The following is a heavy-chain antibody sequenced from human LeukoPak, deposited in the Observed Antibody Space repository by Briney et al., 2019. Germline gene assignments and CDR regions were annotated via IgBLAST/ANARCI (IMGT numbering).Heavy chain of an antibody. J-gene: IGHJ5*02. CDR1: GGSFSGYY. Sequence: SETLSLTCAVYGGSFSGYYWSWIRQPPGKGLEWIGEINHSGSTNYNPSLESRVTISVDTSKNQFSLKLSSVTAADTAVYYCARGDDIVVVPAPRGNWFDPWGQGTLVTVSS. D-gene: IGHD2-2*01. CDR3: ARGDDIVVVPAPRGNWFDP. V-gene: IGHV4-34*01. CDR2: INHSGST.